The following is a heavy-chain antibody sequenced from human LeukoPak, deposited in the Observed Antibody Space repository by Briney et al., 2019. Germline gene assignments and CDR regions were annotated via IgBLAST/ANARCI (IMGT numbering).Heavy chain of an antibody. J-gene: IGHJ4*02. Sequence: SETLSLTCAVYGGSFSGYYWSWIRQPPGKGLEWIGEINHSGSTNYNPSLKSRVTISVDTSKNQFSLKLSSVTAADTAVYYCAKAGSLAGPFDYWGQGTLVTVSS. CDR1: GGSFSGYY. CDR2: INHSGST. CDR3: AKAGSLAGPFDY. V-gene: IGHV4-34*01. D-gene: IGHD2-15*01.